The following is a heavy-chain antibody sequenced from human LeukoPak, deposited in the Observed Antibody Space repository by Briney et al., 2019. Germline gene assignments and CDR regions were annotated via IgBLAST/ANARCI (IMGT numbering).Heavy chain of an antibody. D-gene: IGHD3-3*01. J-gene: IGHJ5*02. CDR2: VNPDSGDT. V-gene: IGHV1-8*01. CDR3: ARVNPYYDFSAGP. CDR1: GYTFTNYD. Sequence: GASVKVSCKTSGYTFTNYDINWVRQASGQGLEWMGWVNPDSGDTGYAQKFQGRLTMTTNTSSRMAYMEMTSLRSDDTAVYYCARVNPYYDFSAGPWGQGTLVTVSS.